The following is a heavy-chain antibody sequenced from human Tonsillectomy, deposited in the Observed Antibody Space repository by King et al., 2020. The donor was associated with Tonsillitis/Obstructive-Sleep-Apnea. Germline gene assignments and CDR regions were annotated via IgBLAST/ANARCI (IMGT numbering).Heavy chain of an antibody. V-gene: IGHV2-70*04. CDR1: GFSLSTSEVC. CDR2: IDWDDDE. CDR3: ARTSWTDSRTNSFDY. J-gene: IGHJ4*02. D-gene: IGHD1-1*01. Sequence: FTLKESGPALVKPTQTLTLTCTFSGFSLSTSEVCVSWIRQPPGKALEWLARIDWDDDEFYSTSLKTRLTISKDTSNNQVVLTMTNMDPVATATYYCARTSWTDSRTNSFDYWGQGTLVTVSS.